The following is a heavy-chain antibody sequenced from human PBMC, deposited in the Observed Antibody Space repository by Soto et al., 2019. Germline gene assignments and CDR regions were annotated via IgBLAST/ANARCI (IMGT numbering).Heavy chain of an antibody. CDR1: GGTFSSYA. Sequence: QVKLVQSGAEVKKPGSSVKVSCKACGGTFSSYAISWVRQAHGQGLEWMGGIIPISGTANYAQKFQGRVTITADESTSTVYMELSSLRSEDTAVYFCARSHGSSTSLEIYYYYYYGMDVWGQGTTVTVSS. J-gene: IGHJ6*02. CDR3: ARSHGSSTSLEIYYYYYYGMDV. D-gene: IGHD2-2*01. V-gene: IGHV1-69*01. CDR2: IIPISGTA.